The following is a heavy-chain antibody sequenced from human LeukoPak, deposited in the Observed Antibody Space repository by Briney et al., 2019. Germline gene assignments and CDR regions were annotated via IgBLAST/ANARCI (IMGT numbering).Heavy chain of an antibody. CDR2: IIPIFATA. D-gene: IGHD3-22*01. CDR3: ARGPITTRSHFDY. J-gene: IGHJ4*02. V-gene: IGHV1-69*13. CDR1: GGTFSSYA. Sequence: ASVKVSCKASGGTFSSYAISWVRQAPGQGLEWMGGIIPIFATANYAQKFQGRVTITADESTSTAYMELSSLRSEDTAVYYCARGPITTRSHFDYWGQGPLVTVCS.